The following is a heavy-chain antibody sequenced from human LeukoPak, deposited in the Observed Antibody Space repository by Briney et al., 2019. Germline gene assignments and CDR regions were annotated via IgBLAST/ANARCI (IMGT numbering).Heavy chain of an antibody. J-gene: IGHJ3*02. CDR3: ASGGYYYDSSGYYFGAFDI. CDR1: GGTFSGYA. D-gene: IGHD3-22*01. V-gene: IGHV1-69*13. CDR2: IIPIFGTA. Sequence: GASVKVSCKASGGTFSGYAISWVRQAPGQGLEWMGGIIPIFGTANYAQKFQGRVTITADESTSTAYMELSSLRSEDTAVYYCASGGYYYDSSGYYFGAFDIWGQGTMVTVSS.